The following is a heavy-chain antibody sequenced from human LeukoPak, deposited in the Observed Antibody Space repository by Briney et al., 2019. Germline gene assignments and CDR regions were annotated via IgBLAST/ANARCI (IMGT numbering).Heavy chain of an antibody. D-gene: IGHD3-10*01. CDR3: ARGSAFNPTYYYGSGSYG. CDR1: GGSISSYY. CDR2: IYTSGST. Sequence: PSETLSLTCTVSGGSISSYYWSWIRQPAGKGLEWIGRIYTSGSTNYNPSLKSRVTMSVDTSKNQFSLKLSSVTAADTAVYYCARGSAFNPTYYYGSGSYGWGQGTLVTVSS. V-gene: IGHV4-4*07. J-gene: IGHJ4*02.